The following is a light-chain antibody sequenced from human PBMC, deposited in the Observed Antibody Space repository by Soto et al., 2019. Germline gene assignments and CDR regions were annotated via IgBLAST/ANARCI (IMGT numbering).Light chain of an antibody. CDR1: QSVSSN. CDR3: QQRSSWIT. V-gene: IGKV3-11*01. Sequence: EIVMTQSPATQSVSPGERATLSCRASQSVSSNLAWYQQKPGQAPRLLIYDASNRATGIPARFSGSGSATDFTLTISSLEPEDFAVYYCQQRSSWITFGQGTRLEIK. J-gene: IGKJ5*01. CDR2: DAS.